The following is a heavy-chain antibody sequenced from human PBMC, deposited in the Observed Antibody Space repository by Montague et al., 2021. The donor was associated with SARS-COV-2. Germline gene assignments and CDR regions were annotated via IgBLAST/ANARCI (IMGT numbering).Heavy chain of an antibody. V-gene: IGHV4-59*01. CDR2: VHYTGST. CDR3: ARAQNTCFIANCVNYFEV. J-gene: IGHJ4*02. CDR1: GDSISSYY. D-gene: IGHD1-1*01. Sequence: SETLFLTCEVSGDSISSYYWSWIRQSPGKGLEWIGYVHYTGSTEYNPSLKTRVTLSLDTPRNHFSLKLRSVTAADTAVYYCARAQNTCFIANCVNYFEVWGLGALVTVSS.